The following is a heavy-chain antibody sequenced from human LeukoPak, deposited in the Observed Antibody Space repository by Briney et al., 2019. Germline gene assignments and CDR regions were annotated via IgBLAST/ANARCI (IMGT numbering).Heavy chain of an antibody. CDR3: ARGGIYYDSSGYYGGDY. CDR2: ISSSSSYI. V-gene: IGHV3-21*01. J-gene: IGHJ4*02. CDR1: GFTFSSYG. Sequence: GGSLRLSCAASGFTFSSYGMSWVRQAPGKGLEWVSAISSSSSYIYYADSVKGRFTISRDNAKNSLYLQMNSLRAEDTAVYYCARGGIYYDSSGYYGGDYWGQGTLVTVSS. D-gene: IGHD3-22*01.